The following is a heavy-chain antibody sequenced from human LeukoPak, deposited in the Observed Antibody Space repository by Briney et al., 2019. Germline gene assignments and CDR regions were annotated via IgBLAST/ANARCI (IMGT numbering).Heavy chain of an antibody. J-gene: IGHJ6*03. D-gene: IGHD3-10*01. V-gene: IGHV1-2*02. CDR1: GYTFTGYY. Sequence: ASVKVSCKASGYTFTGYYMHWVRQAPGQGLEWMGWINPNSGSTNYAQKFQGRVTMTRDTSTNTVYMELSSLRSEDTAVYYCARGPSITMVRGGQWYYYMDVWGKGTTVTISS. CDR2: INPNSGST. CDR3: ARGPSITMVRGGQWYYYMDV.